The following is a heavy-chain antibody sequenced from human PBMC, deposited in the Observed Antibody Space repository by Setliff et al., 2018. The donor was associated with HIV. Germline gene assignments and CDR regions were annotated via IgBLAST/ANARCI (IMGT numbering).Heavy chain of an antibody. CDR1: GYSFTTYD. CDR2: MNPHSGKT. Sequence: ASVKVSCKASGYSFTTYDINWVRQATGQGLEWMGWMNPHSGKTGYAQEFQGRVTMTWDTSTSTAYMELSSLRSDDTAVYYCARTDRDPWGQGTMVTVSS. J-gene: IGHJ5*01. V-gene: IGHV1-8*01. CDR3: ARTDRDP.